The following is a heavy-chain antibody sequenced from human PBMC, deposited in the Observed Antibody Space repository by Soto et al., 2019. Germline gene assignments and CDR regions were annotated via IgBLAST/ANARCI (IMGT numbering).Heavy chain of an antibody. D-gene: IGHD1-1*01. CDR1: GASISGFY. CDR2: IYATGTT. Sequence: SETLSLTCTVSGASISGFYWSWIRKSAGKGLEWIGRIYATGTTDYNPSLKSRVMMSVDTSKKQFSLKLRAVTAADTAVYYCVRDGTKTLRDWFDPWGQGISVTVSS. V-gene: IGHV4-4*07. J-gene: IGHJ5*02. CDR3: VRDGTKTLRDWFDP.